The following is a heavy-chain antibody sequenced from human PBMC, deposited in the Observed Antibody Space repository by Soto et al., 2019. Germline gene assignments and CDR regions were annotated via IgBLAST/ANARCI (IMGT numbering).Heavy chain of an antibody. CDR3: ARDSPELTQKYYYYGMDV. J-gene: IGHJ6*02. CDR2: ISSSSSTI. CDR1: GFTFSSYS. V-gene: IGHV3-48*02. Sequence: GGSLRLSCAASGFTFSSYSMNWVRQAPGKGLEWVSYISSSSSTIYYADSVKGRFTISRDNAKNSLYLQMNSLRDEDTAVYYCARDSPELTQKYYYYGMDVWGQGTTVTVSS. D-gene: IGHD1-20*01.